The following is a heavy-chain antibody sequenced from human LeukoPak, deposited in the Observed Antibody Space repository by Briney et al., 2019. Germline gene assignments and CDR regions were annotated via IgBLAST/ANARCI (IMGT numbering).Heavy chain of an antibody. V-gene: IGHV3-11*06. J-gene: IGHJ4*02. CDR2: ISSSSSYT. CDR1: GFTFSDYY. CDR3: AREAVAGRRGFDY. D-gene: IGHD6-19*01. Sequence: GGSLRLSCAAAGFTFSDYYMSWIRQAPGKGLEWGSYISSSSSYTNYAASVKGRFTISRDNAKNSLYLQMNSLRAEDTAVYYCAREAVAGRRGFDYWGQGTLVTVSS.